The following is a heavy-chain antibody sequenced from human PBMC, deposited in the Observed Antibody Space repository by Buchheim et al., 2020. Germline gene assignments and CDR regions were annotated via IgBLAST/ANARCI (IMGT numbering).Heavy chain of an antibody. D-gene: IGHD2-15*01. Sequence: EVQLVESGGGVVRPGGSLRLSCAASGFTFDDYGMSWVRQAPGKGLEWVFGINWNGGSTGYADSVKGRFTISRANANNFLYLEMNSLRAEDTALYYCARGGGACSGGSCGYFDYWGQGTL. CDR3: ARGGGACSGGSCGYFDY. V-gene: IGHV3-20*04. CDR1: GFTFDDYG. CDR2: INWNGGST. J-gene: IGHJ4*02.